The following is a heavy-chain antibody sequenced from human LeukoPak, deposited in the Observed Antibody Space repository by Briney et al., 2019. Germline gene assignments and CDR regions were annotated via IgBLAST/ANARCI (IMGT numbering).Heavy chain of an antibody. CDR2: IYTSGST. J-gene: IGHJ6*03. D-gene: IGHD3-3*01. Sequence: PSQTQSLTCTVSGGSISSYYWSWIRQPAGKGLEWIGRIYTSGSTNYNPSLKSRVTMSVDTSKNQFSLKLSSVTAADTAVYYCARDTGIFGVVPWYYYMDVWGKGTTVTVSS. V-gene: IGHV4-4*07. CDR3: ARDTGIFGVVPWYYYMDV. CDR1: GGSISSYY.